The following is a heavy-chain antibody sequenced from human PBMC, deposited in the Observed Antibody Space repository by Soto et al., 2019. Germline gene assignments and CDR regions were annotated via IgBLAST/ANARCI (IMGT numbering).Heavy chain of an antibody. CDR2: ISYDGSNK. CDR1: GFTFSSYA. J-gene: IGHJ5*02. Sequence: PGGSLRLSCAASGFTFSSYAMHWVRQAPGKGLEWVAVISYDGSNKYYADSVKGRFTISRDNSKNTLYLQMNSLRAEDTAVYYCARDIDRSGYYTWWFDPWGQGTLVTVSS. D-gene: IGHD3-3*01. V-gene: IGHV3-30-3*01. CDR3: ARDIDRSGYYTWWFDP.